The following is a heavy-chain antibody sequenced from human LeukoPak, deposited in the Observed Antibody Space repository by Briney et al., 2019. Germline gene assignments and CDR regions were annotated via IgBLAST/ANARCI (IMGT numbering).Heavy chain of an antibody. V-gene: IGHV4-59*01. J-gene: IGHJ3*02. Sequence: SETLSLTCTVSGGSISSYYWSWIRQPPGKGLEWIGYIYYSGSTNYNPSLKSRVTISVDTSKNQFSLKLSSVTAADTAVYYCARGGGVYAEGDAFDIWGQGTMVTVSS. CDR3: ARGGGVYAEGDAFDI. CDR2: IYYSGST. CDR1: GGSISSYY. D-gene: IGHD2-8*01.